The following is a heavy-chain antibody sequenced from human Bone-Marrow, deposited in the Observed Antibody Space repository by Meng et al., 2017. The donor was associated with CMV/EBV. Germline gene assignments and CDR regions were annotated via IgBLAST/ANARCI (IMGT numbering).Heavy chain of an antibody. CDR3: ARGYYDFWSGYYTVSY. CDR2: IYSGGST. CDR1: GFTVSSNY. J-gene: IGHJ1*01. D-gene: IGHD3-3*01. Sequence: GGSLRLSCAASGFTVSSNYMSWVRQAPGKGLEWVSVIYSGGSTYYADSVKGRFTISRDNSKNTLYLQMNSLRAEDTAVYYCARGYYDFWSGYYTVSYWGQGTLVTVSS. V-gene: IGHV3-66*02.